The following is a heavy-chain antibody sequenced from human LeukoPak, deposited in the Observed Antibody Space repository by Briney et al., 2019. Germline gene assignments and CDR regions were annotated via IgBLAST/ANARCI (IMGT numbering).Heavy chain of an antibody. D-gene: IGHD4-17*01. CDR1: GDSISSHY. CDR2: VYYSGST. V-gene: IGHV4-59*11. J-gene: IGHJ3*02. CDR3: ARAKDYGSYVETFDI. Sequence: SETLSLTCTVSGDSISSHYWNWIRQPPGKGPEWIGYVYYSGSTTYHPSLRRRVTITIDTSKKHFSLKLTSMTAADTAVYFCARAKDYGSYVETFDIWGQGTMVTVSS.